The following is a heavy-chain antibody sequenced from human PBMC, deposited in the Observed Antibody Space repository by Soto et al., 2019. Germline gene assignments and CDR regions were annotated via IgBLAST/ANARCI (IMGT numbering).Heavy chain of an antibody. CDR2: INHSGTT. Sequence: SETLSLTCAVYGGSFSGYSWTWLRQPPGKGLEWIGEINHSGTTDYNPALKNRVTMSADTSKNQFSLRMTSVTAADTAVYYCARARFDSWSHIYYGLDVWGQGTTVTVSS. D-gene: IGHD3-3*01. J-gene: IGHJ6*02. CDR1: GGSFSGYS. CDR3: ARARFDSWSHIYYGLDV. V-gene: IGHV4-34*01.